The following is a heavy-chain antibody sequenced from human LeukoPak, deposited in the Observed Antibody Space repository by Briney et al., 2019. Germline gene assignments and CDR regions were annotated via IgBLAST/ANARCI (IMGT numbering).Heavy chain of an antibody. V-gene: IGHV3-23*01. CDR2: ITGSGGGT. CDR3: AKANTYDYGRFYFDS. CDR1: GFPFSSYA. D-gene: IGHD3-16*01. J-gene: IGHJ4*02. Sequence: GGSLLLSCAASGFPFSSYAMRWGRPAPGKGVGGVCGITGSGGGTYYAESVNGRFAISRDNSGNMLYLQMNSLRVEDTAVYYCAKANTYDYGRFYFDSWGQGTLVTVSS.